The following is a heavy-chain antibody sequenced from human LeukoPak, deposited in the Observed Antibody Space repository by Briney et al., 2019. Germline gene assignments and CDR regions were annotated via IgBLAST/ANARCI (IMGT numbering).Heavy chain of an antibody. V-gene: IGHV4-39*07. CDR2: IYYSGST. Sequence: PSETLSLTCTASGGSISSGSYFWGWIRQPPGKGLEWIGSIYYSGSTYYNPSLKGRVTISVDTSKSQFSLKLSSVTAADTAIYYCARNIVGPRQVDYWGQGTLVTVSS. D-gene: IGHD1-26*01. CDR3: ARNIVGPRQVDY. J-gene: IGHJ4*02. CDR1: GGSISSGSYF.